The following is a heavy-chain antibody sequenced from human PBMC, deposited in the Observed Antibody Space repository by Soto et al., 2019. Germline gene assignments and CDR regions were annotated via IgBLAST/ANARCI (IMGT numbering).Heavy chain of an antibody. CDR1: GGTSSSYA. V-gene: IGHV1-69*13. Sequence: SVKVSCKASGGTSSSYAISWVRQAPGQGLEWMGGIIPIFGTANYAQKFQGRVTITADESTSTAYMELSSLRSEDTAVYYCAHGGYSYGFDYWGQGTLVTVSS. CDR3: AHGGYSYGFDY. CDR2: IIPIFGTA. D-gene: IGHD5-18*01. J-gene: IGHJ4*02.